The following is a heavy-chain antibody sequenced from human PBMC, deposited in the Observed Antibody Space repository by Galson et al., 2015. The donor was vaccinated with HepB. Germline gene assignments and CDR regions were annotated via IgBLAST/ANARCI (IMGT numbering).Heavy chain of an antibody. Sequence: SVKVSCKASGYTFTSYRISWVRQAPGQGLEWMGWISVDNGDTDYAPKFQGRVTMTTDTSTRTVYMELRTLRSDDTAVYYCARDRPMDRTMIRGIISDYWGQGTLVTVSS. CDR3: ARDRPMDRTMIRGIISDY. CDR1: GYTFTSYR. D-gene: IGHD3-10*01. V-gene: IGHV1-18*04. CDR2: ISVDNGDT. J-gene: IGHJ4*02.